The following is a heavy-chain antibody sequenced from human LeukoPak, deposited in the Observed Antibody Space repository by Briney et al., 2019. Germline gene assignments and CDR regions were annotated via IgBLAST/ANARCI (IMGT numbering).Heavy chain of an antibody. Sequence: GGSLRLSCAASGFTFSSYDMHWVRQAAGKGLEWVSAIGTAGDTYYPGSVKGRFTISSDNAKNSLYLQMNSLRAEDTAVYYCARDWNYVDYWGQGTLVTVSA. CDR1: GFTFSSYD. D-gene: IGHD1-1*01. J-gene: IGHJ4*02. V-gene: IGHV3-13*01. CDR2: IGTAGDT. CDR3: ARDWNYVDY.